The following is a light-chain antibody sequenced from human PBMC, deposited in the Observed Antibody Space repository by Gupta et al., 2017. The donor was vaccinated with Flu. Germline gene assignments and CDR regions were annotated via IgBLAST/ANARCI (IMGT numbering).Light chain of an antibody. CDR1: SSNIGSNP. V-gene: IGLV1-44*01. Sequence: QSVLTQPPSASGTPGQRVTISCSGSSSNIGSNPVNWYQQLPGTAPELLIYNNDLRPSGVPDRLSGSKSGTSASLAISGLQSEDETDYYCTAWDDSLNGHVFGTGTKVTVL. CDR3: TAWDDSLNGHV. CDR2: NND. J-gene: IGLJ1*01.